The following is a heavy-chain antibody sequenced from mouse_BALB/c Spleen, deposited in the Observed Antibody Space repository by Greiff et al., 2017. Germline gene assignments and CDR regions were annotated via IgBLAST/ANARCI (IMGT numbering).Heavy chain of an antibody. CDR1: GYTFTSYY. CDR2: INPSNGGT. CDR3: TIVITTVPFAY. V-gene: IGHV1S81*02. D-gene: IGHD1-1*01. J-gene: IGHJ3*01. Sequence: QVQLKQPGAELVKPGASVKLSCKASGYTFTSYYMYWVKQRPGQGLEWIGGINPSNGGTNFNEKFKSKATLTVDKSSSTAYMQLSSLTSEDSAVYYCTIVITTVPFAYWGQGTLVTVSA.